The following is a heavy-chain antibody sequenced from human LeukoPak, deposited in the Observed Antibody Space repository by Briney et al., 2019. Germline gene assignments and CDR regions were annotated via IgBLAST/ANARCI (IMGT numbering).Heavy chain of an antibody. CDR2: IYPGDSDT. J-gene: IGHJ4*02. Sequence: GASLQISCKGSGYSFTSYWIGWVRQLPGKGLEWMGIIYPGDSDTRYSPSFQGQVTISADKSISTAYLQWSSLKASDTAMYYCARHADFWSGSHYFDYWGQGTLVTVSS. D-gene: IGHD3-3*01. V-gene: IGHV5-51*01. CDR1: GYSFTSYW. CDR3: ARHADFWSGSHYFDY.